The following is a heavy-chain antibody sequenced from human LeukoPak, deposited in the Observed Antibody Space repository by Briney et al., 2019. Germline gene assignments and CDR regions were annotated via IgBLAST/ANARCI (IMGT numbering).Heavy chain of an antibody. CDR2: INTDGSST. Sequence: GGSLRLACAASGFRFSSYAMSWVRQAPGKGLVWVSRINTDGSSTSYADSVKGRFTISRDNAKNTLYLQMNSLRAEDTAVYYCAKDGIRGSYYGYWGQGTLVTVSS. CDR3: AKDGIRGSYYGY. D-gene: IGHD3-16*01. V-gene: IGHV3-74*01. CDR1: GFRFSSYA. J-gene: IGHJ4*02.